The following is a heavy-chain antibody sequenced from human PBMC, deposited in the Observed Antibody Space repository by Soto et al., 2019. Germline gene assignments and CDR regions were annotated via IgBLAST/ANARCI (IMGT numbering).Heavy chain of an antibody. D-gene: IGHD1-26*01. CDR2: IYSGGST. J-gene: IGHJ6*02. V-gene: IGHV3-66*01. Sequence: EVQVVESGGGLVQPGGSLRLSCAASGFTVSSDYMSWVRQAPGKGLEWVSVIYSGGSTSYADSVKGRFTISRDNSKNTLYLQMNSLRAEDTAVYYCARDPGDRNGVSVWGQGTTVTVSS. CDR1: GFTVSSDY. CDR3: ARDPGDRNGVSV.